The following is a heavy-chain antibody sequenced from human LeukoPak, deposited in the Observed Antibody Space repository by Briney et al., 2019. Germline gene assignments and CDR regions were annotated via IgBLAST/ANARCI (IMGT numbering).Heavy chain of an antibody. CDR2: ISSSGSTI. CDR1: GFTFSDYY. Sequence: GGSLRLSCAASGFTFSDYYMSWIRQAPGKGLEWVSYISSSGSTIYYADSVKGRFTISRDNAKNSLYLQMNSLRAEDTAVYYCARGREYYYYYYYMDVWGKGTTVTVSS. CDR3: ARGREYYYYYYYMDV. D-gene: IGHD3-10*01. V-gene: IGHV3-11*04. J-gene: IGHJ6*03.